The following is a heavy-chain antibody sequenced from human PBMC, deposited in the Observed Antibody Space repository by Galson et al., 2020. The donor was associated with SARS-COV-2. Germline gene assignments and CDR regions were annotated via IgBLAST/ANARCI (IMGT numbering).Heavy chain of an antibody. D-gene: IGHD3-9*01. CDR2: ISSSGSTI. CDR1: GFTFSSYE. Sequence: PGGSLRLSCAASGFTFSSYEMNWVRQAPGKGLEWVSYISSSGSTIYYADSVKGRFTISRDNAKNSLYLQMNSLRAEDTAVYYCARNYDILTGFDYWGQGTLVTVSS. J-gene: IGHJ4*02. V-gene: IGHV3-48*03. CDR3: ARNYDILTGFDY.